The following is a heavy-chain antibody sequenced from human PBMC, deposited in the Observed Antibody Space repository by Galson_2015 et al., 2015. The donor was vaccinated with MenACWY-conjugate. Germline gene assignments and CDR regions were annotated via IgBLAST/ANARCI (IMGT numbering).Heavy chain of an antibody. J-gene: IGHJ4*02. D-gene: IGHD3-16*01. V-gene: IGHV4/OR15-8*02. Sequence: LSLTCDVSSGAISNSDWWTWVRQPPGKGLEWVGEISLSGETHYSPSLRGRVTISIDKSKNQISLKLSSVTAADTALYYYAYAIDNWGQGTLVTVSS. CDR3: AYAIDN. CDR1: SGAISNSDW. CDR2: ISLSGET.